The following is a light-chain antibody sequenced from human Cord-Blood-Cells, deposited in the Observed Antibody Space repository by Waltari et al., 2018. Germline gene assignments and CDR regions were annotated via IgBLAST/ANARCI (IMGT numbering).Light chain of an antibody. V-gene: IGKV4-1*01. CDR3: QQYYSTPWT. CDR1: QSVLYSSNNKNY. CDR2: LAS. J-gene: IGKJ1*01. Sequence: DIVMTQSPDSLAVSLGERATINCKSSQSVLYSSNNKNYLGWYQQKPGHPPNLLIYLASTRESGVAARFSGSGSGTDFTLTISSLQAEDVSVYCRQQYYSTPWTFGQGTKVEIK.